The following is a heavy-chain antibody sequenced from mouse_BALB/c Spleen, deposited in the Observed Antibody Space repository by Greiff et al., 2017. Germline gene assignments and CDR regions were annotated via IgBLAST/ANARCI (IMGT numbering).Heavy chain of an antibody. CDR3: ARKLDYYFDY. CDR2: ISNLAYSI. CDR1: GFTFSDYG. J-gene: IGHJ2*01. Sequence: EVQGVESGGGLVQPGGSRKLSCAASGFTFSDYGMAWVRQAPGKGPEWVAFISNLAYSIYYADTVTGRFTISRENAKNTLYLEMSSLRSEDTAMYYCARKLDYYFDYWGQGTTLTVSS. D-gene: IGHD4-1*01. V-gene: IGHV5-15*02.